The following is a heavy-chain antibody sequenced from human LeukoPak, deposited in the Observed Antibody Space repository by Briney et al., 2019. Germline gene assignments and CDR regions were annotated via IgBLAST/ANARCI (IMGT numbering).Heavy chain of an antibody. CDR3: ARDGSGSYYDPPDY. D-gene: IGHD3-10*01. V-gene: IGHV3-74*01. CDR2: INSDGSST. Sequence: GGSLRLSCAASGFTFSSYWMHWVRQAPGKGLVWVSRINSDGSSTSYADSVKGRFTISRDNAKNSLCLQMNSLRAEDTAVYYCARDGSGSYYDPPDYWGQGTLVTVSS. J-gene: IGHJ4*02. CDR1: GFTFSSYW.